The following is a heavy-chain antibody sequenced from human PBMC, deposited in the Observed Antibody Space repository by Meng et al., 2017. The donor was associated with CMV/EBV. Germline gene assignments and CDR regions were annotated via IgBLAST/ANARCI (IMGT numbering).Heavy chain of an antibody. CDR3: ARVDLGLAYDFWSVRGDYYYGMDV. CDR2: INPNSGGT. J-gene: IGHJ6*02. V-gene: IGHV1-2*02. CDR1: GYTFTGYY. D-gene: IGHD3-3*01. Sequence: ASVKVSCKASGYTFTGYYMHWVRQAPGQGLEWMGWINPNSGGTNYAQKFQGRVTMTRDTSISTAYMELRSLRSDDTAVYYCARVDLGLAYDFWSVRGDYYYGMDVWGQGTTVTVS.